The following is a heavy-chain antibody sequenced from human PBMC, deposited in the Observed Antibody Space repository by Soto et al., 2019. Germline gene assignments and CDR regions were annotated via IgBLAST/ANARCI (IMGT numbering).Heavy chain of an antibody. Sequence: SETLSLTCAVSGGSISSSNWWSWVRQPPGKGLEWIGEIYHSGSTNYNPSLKSRVTISVDKSKNQFSLKLSSVTAADTAVYYCVKATVPRGKWLDHWGQGTLVTVSS. V-gene: IGHV4-4*02. D-gene: IGHD4-17*01. CDR1: GGSISSSNW. J-gene: IGHJ5*02. CDR3: VKATVPRGKWLDH. CDR2: IYHSGST.